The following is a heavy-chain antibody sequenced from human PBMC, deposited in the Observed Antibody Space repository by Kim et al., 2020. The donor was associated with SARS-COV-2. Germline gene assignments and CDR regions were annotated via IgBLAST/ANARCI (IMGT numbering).Heavy chain of an antibody. CDR3: ASKWTRYYYGSGSDY. Sequence: SETLSLTCAVYGGSFSGYYWSWIRQPPGKGLEWIGEINHSGSTNYNPSLKSRVTISVDTSKNQFSLKLSSVTAADTAVYYCASKWTRYYYGSGSDYWGQGTLVTVSS. D-gene: IGHD3-10*01. J-gene: IGHJ4*02. CDR1: GGSFSGYY. V-gene: IGHV4-34*01. CDR2: INHSGST.